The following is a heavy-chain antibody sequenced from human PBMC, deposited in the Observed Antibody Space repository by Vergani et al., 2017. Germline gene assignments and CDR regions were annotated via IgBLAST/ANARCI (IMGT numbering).Heavy chain of an antibody. CDR2: IYPADSDT. V-gene: IGHV5-51*01. Sequence: EVELVQSGPEMRKPGESLKIPCKGSEYSFGNYWNGWVRQMPGKGLEWMGIIYPADSDTRYSPSFQGQVTISADKSISTAFLQWDSLKASDTALYYCARHTTYTDSWGQGTLVTVSS. CDR1: EYSFGNYW. J-gene: IGHJ4*02. D-gene: IGHD1-1*01. CDR3: ARHTTYTDS.